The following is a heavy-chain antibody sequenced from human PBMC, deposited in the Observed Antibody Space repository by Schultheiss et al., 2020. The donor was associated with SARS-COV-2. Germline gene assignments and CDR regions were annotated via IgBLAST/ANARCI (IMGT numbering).Heavy chain of an antibody. V-gene: IGHV4-4*02. Sequence: SETLSLTCAVSGGSISSSNWWSWVRQPPGKGLEWIGSIYTSGSTNYNPSLKSRVTISVDTSKNQFSLKLSSVTAADTAVYYCARQTRIAVAGIDYWGQGTLVTVSS. D-gene: IGHD6-19*01. J-gene: IGHJ4*02. CDR1: GGSISSSNW. CDR3: ARQTRIAVAGIDY. CDR2: IYTSGST.